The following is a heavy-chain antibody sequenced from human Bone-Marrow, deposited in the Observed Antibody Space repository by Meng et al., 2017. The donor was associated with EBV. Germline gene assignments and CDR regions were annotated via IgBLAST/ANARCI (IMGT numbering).Heavy chain of an antibody. Sequence: QITFKGSGPTAVKPTQTLTLTCTFSGFSLSTSGVGVGWIRQPPGKALAWLARIYWDDDKRYSPSLKSRLTITKDNSKNQVVLTMTNMDPVYTATYYCAHCYGGNSYYWGQGTLVTVSS. J-gene: IGHJ4*02. CDR3: AHCYGGNSYY. V-gene: IGHV2-5*02. CDR2: IYWDDDK. CDR1: GFSLSTSGVG. D-gene: IGHD4-23*01.